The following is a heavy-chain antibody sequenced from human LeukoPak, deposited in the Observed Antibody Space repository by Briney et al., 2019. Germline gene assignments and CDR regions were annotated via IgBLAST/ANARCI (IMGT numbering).Heavy chain of an antibody. CDR2: IYYSGST. CDR3: ARTDAVYDILTGYYPYYFDY. D-gene: IGHD3-9*01. V-gene: IGHV4-61*01. J-gene: IGHJ4*02. Sequence: SETLSLTCTVSGGSVSSGSYYWSWIRQPPGKGLEWIGYIYYSGSTNYNPSLKSRATISVDTSKNQFSLKLSSVTAADTAVYYCARTDAVYDILTGYYPYYFDYWGQGTLVTVSS. CDR1: GGSVSSGSYY.